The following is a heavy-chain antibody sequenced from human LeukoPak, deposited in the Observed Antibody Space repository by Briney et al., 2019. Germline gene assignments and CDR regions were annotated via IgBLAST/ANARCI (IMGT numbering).Heavy chain of an antibody. D-gene: IGHD4-23*01. CDR1: GAPISQYY. CDR2: IHHTGST. Sequence: PSETLSLTCTVSGAPISQYYWNWIRQPPGKGLEWIGYIHHTGSTDCNPSLKSRVTISVDTSKNQFALKLTSVSAADTAFYYCAQPGYGGNPKYFFDYWAGGPRVTVSS. J-gene: IGHJ4*02. V-gene: IGHV4-59*01. CDR3: AQPGYGGNPKYFFDY.